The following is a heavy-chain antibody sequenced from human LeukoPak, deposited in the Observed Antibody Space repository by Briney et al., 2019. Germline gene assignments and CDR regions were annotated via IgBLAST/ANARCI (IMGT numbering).Heavy chain of an antibody. V-gene: IGHV4-39*01. CDR3: ARQVVVVPAAMDY. Sequence: SETLPLTCTVSGGSISSSSYYWGWIRQPPGKGLEWIGSIYYSGSTYYNPSLKSRVTISVDTSKNQFSLKLSSVTAADTAVYYCARQVVVVPAAMDYWGQGTLVTVPS. CDR2: IYYSGST. J-gene: IGHJ4*02. D-gene: IGHD2-2*01. CDR1: GGSISSSSYY.